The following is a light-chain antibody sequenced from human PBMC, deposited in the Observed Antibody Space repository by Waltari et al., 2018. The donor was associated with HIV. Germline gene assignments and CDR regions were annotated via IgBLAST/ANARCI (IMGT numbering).Light chain of an antibody. J-gene: IGLJ3*02. CDR1: TSNIRTDH. V-gene: IGLV1-51*01. Sequence: QSVLTQPPSVSAAPGEKVTISCSGRTSNIRTDHGSWYQHVPGAAPKLLISDNYKRPSWIPDRFSGSKSGTSATLGVTGLQTGDEADYYCGTWDHRLSAGVFGGGTKLTVL. CDR3: GTWDHRLSAGV. CDR2: DNY.